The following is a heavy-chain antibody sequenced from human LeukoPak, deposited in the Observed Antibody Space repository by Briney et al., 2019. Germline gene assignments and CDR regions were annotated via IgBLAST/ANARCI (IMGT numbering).Heavy chain of an antibody. Sequence: GGSLRLSCAVSGFTFRSYEMNWVRQAPGKGLEWVSYISGSGNTIYYADSVKGRFTISRDRAKDSLYLQINSLRAEDTAFYYCAREPIAPTGHPFDYWGQGTLVTVSS. V-gene: IGHV3-48*03. CDR3: AREPIAPTGHPFDY. J-gene: IGHJ4*02. CDR1: GFTFRSYE. CDR2: ISGSGNTI. D-gene: IGHD6-13*01.